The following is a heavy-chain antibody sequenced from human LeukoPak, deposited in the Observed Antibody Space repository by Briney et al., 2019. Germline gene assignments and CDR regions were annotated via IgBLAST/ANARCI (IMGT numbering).Heavy chain of an antibody. J-gene: IGHJ4*02. CDR2: INPNSGGT. D-gene: IGHD2-15*01. V-gene: IGHV1-2*06. CDR3: AREVGRSGGSF. Sequence: ASVKISCKASGYTFTGYYMHWVRQAPGQGLEWMGRINPNSGGTNYAQKFQGRVNMTRDTSISTAYMELSRLRSDDTAVYYCAREVGRSGGSFWGQGTLVTVSS. CDR1: GYTFTGYY.